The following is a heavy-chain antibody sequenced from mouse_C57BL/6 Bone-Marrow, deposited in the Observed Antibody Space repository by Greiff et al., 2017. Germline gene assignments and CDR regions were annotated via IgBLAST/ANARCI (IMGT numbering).Heavy chain of an antibody. D-gene: IGHD3-3*01. CDR1: GYNFTSYW. CDR3: AEGPLYAMDY. J-gene: IGHJ4*01. CDR2: IDTSDSYT. V-gene: IGHV1-50*01. Sequence: QVQLQQPGAELVKPGASVKLSCKASGYNFTSYWMQWVKQRPVQGLEWIGEIDTSDSYTNYNQKFKGKATLPVATASSTAYMQLSSLTSDDAAVYYCAEGPLYAMDYWGQGTSVTVSS.